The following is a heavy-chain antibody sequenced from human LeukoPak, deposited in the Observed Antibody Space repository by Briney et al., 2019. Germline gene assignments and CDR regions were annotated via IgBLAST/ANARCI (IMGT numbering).Heavy chain of an antibody. CDR2: IIPIFGTA. V-gene: IGHV1-69*06. J-gene: IGHJ1*01. CDR3: ARGPQWLPQGQYFQH. Sequence: AASVKVSCKASGGTFSRYAISWVRQAPGQGLEWMGGIIPIFGTANYAQKFQGRVTITADKSTSTAYMELSSLRSEDTAVYYCARGPQWLPQGQYFQHWGQGTLVTVSS. D-gene: IGHD6-19*01. CDR1: GGTFSRYA.